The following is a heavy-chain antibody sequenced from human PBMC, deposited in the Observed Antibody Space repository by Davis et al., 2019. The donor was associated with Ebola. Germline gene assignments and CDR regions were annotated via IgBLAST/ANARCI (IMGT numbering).Heavy chain of an antibody. CDR2: INHSGST. CDR1: VGSFSGYY. V-gene: IGHV4-34*01. D-gene: IGHD5-12*01. CDR3: ARVDSGYDFVPHYYYGMDV. Sequence: PSETLSLTCAVYVGSFSGYYWSWIRQPPGKGLEWIGEINHSGSTNYNPSLKSRVTISVDTSKNQFSLKLSSVTAADTAVYYCARVDSGYDFVPHYYYGMDVWGQGTTVTVSS. J-gene: IGHJ6*02.